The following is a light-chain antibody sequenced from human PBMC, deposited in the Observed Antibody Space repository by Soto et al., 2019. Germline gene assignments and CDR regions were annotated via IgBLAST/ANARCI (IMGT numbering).Light chain of an antibody. V-gene: IGKV1-39*01. J-gene: IGKJ1*01. CDR3: QQSYSNTQT. CDR1: QSISTY. Sequence: DIQMTNSVSSLSASVSDRVTLTFLASQSISTYLNLYQQKPGKAPKLLILVASTLPSGVPSRFSGSGSGTDFTLTISSLQPEDFATYYCQQSYSNTQTFGQGTKV. CDR2: VAS.